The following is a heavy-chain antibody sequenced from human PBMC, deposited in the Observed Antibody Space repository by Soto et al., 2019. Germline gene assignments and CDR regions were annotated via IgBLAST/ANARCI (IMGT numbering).Heavy chain of an antibody. CDR3: ARVWSKIWPPNYGMDV. V-gene: IGHV1-46*01. J-gene: IGHJ6*02. CDR1: GYSFTNYK. Sequence: ASVKVSCKASGYSFTNYKIHWVRQAPGQGLEWMGVINPSVGGTSYAQKFQGRVTMTRVTSTSTVYMELTSLSSEDTAVYYCARVWSKIWPPNYGMDVWGQGTTVTVSS. CDR2: INPSVGGT. D-gene: IGHD2-8*02.